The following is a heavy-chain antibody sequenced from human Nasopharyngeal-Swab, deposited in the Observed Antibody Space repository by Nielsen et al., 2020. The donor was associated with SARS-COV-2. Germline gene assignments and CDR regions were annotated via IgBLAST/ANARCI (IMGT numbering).Heavy chain of an antibody. Sequence: SESLSLTCTVSGGSISSGGYYWSWLRQHPGKGLVWIGYIYYSGSTYYNPSLKSRVTISVDTSKNQFSLKLSSVTAADTAVYYCARSPSPHITLIVVVTHWYFDLWGRGTLVTVSS. CDR3: ARSPSPHITLIVVVTHWYFDL. V-gene: IGHV4-31*03. J-gene: IGHJ2*01. CDR2: IYYSGST. CDR1: GGSISSGGYY. D-gene: IGHD3-22*01.